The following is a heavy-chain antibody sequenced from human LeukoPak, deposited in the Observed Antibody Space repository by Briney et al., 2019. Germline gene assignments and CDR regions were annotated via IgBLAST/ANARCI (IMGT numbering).Heavy chain of an antibody. CDR2: IYSGGST. CDR1: GFTVSSNY. Sequence: GGSLRLSCAASGFTVSSNYMGWVRQARGKGVEWGSVIYSGGSTYYADSVKGRFTISRDNSKNTLYLQMNSLRAEDTAVYYCARDTSVFSGSTAGYFDYWGQGTPVTVSS. J-gene: IGHJ4*02. CDR3: ARDTSVFSGSTAGYFDY. V-gene: IGHV3-53*01. D-gene: IGHD1-26*01.